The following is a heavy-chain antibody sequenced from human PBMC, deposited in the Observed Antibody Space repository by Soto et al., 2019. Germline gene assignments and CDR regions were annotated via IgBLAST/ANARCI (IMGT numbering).Heavy chain of an antibody. D-gene: IGHD6-19*01. Sequence: SETLSLTCAVYGGSFSGYYWSWIRQPPGKGLEWIGEINHSGSTNYNPSLKSRVTISVDTSKNQFSLKLSSVTAAGTAVYYCARTEIASVAYDYWGQGTLVTVSS. V-gene: IGHV4-34*01. CDR1: GGSFSGYY. CDR3: ARTEIASVAYDY. CDR2: INHSGST. J-gene: IGHJ4*02.